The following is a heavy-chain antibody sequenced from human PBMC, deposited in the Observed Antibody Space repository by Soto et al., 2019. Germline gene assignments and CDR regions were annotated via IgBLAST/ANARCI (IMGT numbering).Heavy chain of an antibody. CDR2: IFHTGTT. CDR3: ARGLGYDSNGRFLAAFDV. J-gene: IGHJ3*01. D-gene: IGHD3-22*01. V-gene: IGHV4-31*03. Sequence: QVQLQESGPGLAKPSQTLSLTCIVTGASLSSGGYYWTWIRQVRGKALEWIGYIFHTGTTFYNPSLKSRVVMSIEKSDNQFSLNLRSVTAADTAVYYCARGLGYDSNGRFLAAFDVWGQGTMVTVSS. CDR1: GASLSSGGYY.